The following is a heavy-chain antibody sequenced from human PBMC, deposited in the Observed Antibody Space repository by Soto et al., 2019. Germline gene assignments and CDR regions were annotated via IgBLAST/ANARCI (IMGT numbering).Heavy chain of an antibody. CDR2: INHSGST. J-gene: IGHJ6*02. Sequence: SETLSLTCAVYGGSFSGYYWSWIRQPPGKGLEWIGEINHSGSTNYNPSLKSRVTISVDTSKNQFSLKLSSVTAADTAVYYCARGGYSYVRYYYGMDVWGQGTTVTVSS. CDR1: GGSFSGYY. CDR3: ARGGYSYVRYYYGMDV. V-gene: IGHV4-34*01. D-gene: IGHD5-18*01.